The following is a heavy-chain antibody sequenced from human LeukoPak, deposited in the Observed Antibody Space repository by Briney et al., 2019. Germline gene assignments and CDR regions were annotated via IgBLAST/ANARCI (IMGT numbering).Heavy chain of an antibody. Sequence: SVKVSCKASGGTFISYAISWVRQAPGQGLEWMGGIIPIFGTANYAQKFQGRVTITADESTSTAYMELSSLRSEDTAVYYCARVGLAAAGIFDYWGQGTLVTVSS. CDR3: ARVGLAAAGIFDY. J-gene: IGHJ4*02. V-gene: IGHV1-69*13. CDR2: IIPIFGTA. CDR1: GGTFISYA. D-gene: IGHD6-13*01.